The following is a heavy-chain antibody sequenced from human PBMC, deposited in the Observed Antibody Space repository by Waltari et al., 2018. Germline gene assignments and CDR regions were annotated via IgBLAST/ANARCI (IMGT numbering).Heavy chain of an antibody. V-gene: IGHV2-26*01. CDR3: ARIPGLYGSGRYTLDY. Sequence: WIRQPPGEALECVAHIFSNDEKSYSTSLKSRLTISWDTSKSQVVLTMTNMDPVDTATYYCARIPGLYGSGRYTLDYWGQGTLVTVSS. CDR2: IFSNDEK. D-gene: IGHD3-10*01. J-gene: IGHJ4*02.